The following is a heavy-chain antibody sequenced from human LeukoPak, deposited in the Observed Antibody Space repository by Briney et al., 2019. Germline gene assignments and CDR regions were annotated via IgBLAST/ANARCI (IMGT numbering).Heavy chain of an antibody. CDR2: INTNTGNP. CDR1: GYTFTSYA. D-gene: IGHD3-10*01. V-gene: IGHV7-4-1*02. CDR3: ARKLGPNYYGSGSYYLFDY. Sequence: GASVKVSCKASGYTFTSYAMNWVRQAPGQGLEWMGWINTNTGNPTYAQGFTRRFVFSLDTSVSTAYLQISSLKAEDTAVYYCARKLGPNYYGSGSYYLFDYWGQGTLVTVSS. J-gene: IGHJ4*02.